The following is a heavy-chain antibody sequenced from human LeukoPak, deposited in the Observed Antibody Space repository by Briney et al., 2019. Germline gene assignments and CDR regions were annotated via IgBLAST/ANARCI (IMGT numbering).Heavy chain of an antibody. Sequence: SETLSLTCTVSGGSVSSGRYYWSWIRQPPGKGLEWIGYFYYSGSTNYNPSLKTRVTISVDTSKNQFSLKVSSVTAADTAVYYCARKRTGDQGYYFDYWGQGTLVTGSS. V-gene: IGHV4-61*01. J-gene: IGHJ4*02. D-gene: IGHD1-1*01. CDR3: ARKRTGDQGYYFDY. CDR2: FYYSGST. CDR1: GGSVSSGRYY.